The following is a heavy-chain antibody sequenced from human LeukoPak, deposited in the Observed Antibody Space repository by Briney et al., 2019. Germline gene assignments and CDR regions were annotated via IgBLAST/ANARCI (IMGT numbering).Heavy chain of an antibody. Sequence: SVKVSCKASGGTFSSYAISWVRQAPGQGLEWMGGIIPIFGTANYAQKFQGRVTITTDESTSTAYMELSSLRSEDTAVYYCARGGDYYDSSGDRYWGQGTLVTVSS. CDR1: GGTFSSYA. D-gene: IGHD3-22*01. J-gene: IGHJ4*02. V-gene: IGHV1-69*05. CDR3: ARGGDYYDSSGDRY. CDR2: IIPIFGTA.